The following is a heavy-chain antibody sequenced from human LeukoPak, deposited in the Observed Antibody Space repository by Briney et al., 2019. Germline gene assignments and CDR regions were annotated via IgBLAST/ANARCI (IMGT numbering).Heavy chain of an antibody. Sequence: ASVKVSCEASGYTFTSYDINWVRQATGQGLEWMGWMNPNSGNTGYAQKFQGRVTMTRNTSISTAYMELSSLRSEDTAVYYCARGLLRGVVITYYYYYYMDVWGKGTTVTVSS. CDR1: GYTFTSYD. J-gene: IGHJ6*03. CDR2: MNPNSGNT. D-gene: IGHD3-22*01. V-gene: IGHV1-8*01. CDR3: ARGLLRGVVITYYYYYYMDV.